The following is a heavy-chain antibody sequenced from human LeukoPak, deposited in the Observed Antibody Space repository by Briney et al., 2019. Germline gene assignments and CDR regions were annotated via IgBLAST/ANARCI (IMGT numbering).Heavy chain of an antibody. D-gene: IGHD3-16*01. CDR2: MNPNSGNT. CDR3: ARTTYYDYVWGSYGANAFDI. J-gene: IGHJ3*02. CDR1: GYTFTSYD. Sequence: ASVTVSCKASGYTFTSYDINWVRHATGQGLEWMGWMNPNSGNTGYAQKFQGRVTMTRNTSISTAYMELSSLRSEDTAVYYCARTTYYDYVWGSYGANAFDIWGQGTMVTVSS. V-gene: IGHV1-8*01.